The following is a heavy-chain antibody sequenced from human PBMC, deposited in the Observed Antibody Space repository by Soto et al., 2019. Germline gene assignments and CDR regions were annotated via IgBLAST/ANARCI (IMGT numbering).Heavy chain of an antibody. CDR1: GGSISSSSYY. D-gene: IGHD4-17*01. CDR3: ARLMRAGTRDY. Sequence: QLQLQESGPGLVKPSETLSLTCTVSGGSISSSSYYWGWIRQPPGKGLEWIGSIYYSGSTYYNPSLKSRVTISVDTSKNQFSLKLSSVTAADTAVYYCARLMRAGTRDYWGQGTLVTVSS. J-gene: IGHJ4*02. V-gene: IGHV4-39*01. CDR2: IYYSGST.